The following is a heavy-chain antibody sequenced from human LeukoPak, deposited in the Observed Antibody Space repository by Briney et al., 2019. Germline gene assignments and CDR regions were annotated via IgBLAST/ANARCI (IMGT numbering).Heavy chain of an antibody. Sequence: GGSLRLSCAASGFTFNTYSMNWVRQARGKGLEWVSSISDNSNYIYYSDSVEGRFTISRDNAKNSVFLQMNDLRAGDTALYYCASRRSGWPNDAFDIWGQGTMVIVTS. J-gene: IGHJ3*02. CDR3: ASRRSGWPNDAFDI. CDR1: GFTFNTYS. V-gene: IGHV3-21*04. CDR2: ISDNSNYI. D-gene: IGHD6-19*01.